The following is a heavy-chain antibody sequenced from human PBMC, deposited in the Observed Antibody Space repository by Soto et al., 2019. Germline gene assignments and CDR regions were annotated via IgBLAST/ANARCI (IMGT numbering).Heavy chain of an antibody. D-gene: IGHD3-10*01. Sequence: QVQLQESGPGLVKPSQTLSLTCTVSGGSISSGGYYWSWIRQHPGKGLEWIGYIYYSGSTYYNPYLQRRVTISVDTSKNQYSLKLSSVTAADTAVYYCARVPNYYGSGIGGMDVWGQGTTVTVSS. CDR1: GGSISSGGYY. V-gene: IGHV4-31*03. CDR2: IYYSGST. J-gene: IGHJ6*02. CDR3: ARVPNYYGSGIGGMDV.